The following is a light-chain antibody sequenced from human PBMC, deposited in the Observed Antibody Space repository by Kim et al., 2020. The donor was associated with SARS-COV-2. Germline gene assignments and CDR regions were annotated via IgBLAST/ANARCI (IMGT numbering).Light chain of an antibody. CDR1: SSNIGAGYD. V-gene: IGLV1-40*01. CDR3: QSYDSSLSGYV. CDR2: SNG. Sequence: TVPVSCIGSSSNIGAGYDVHGYQHLPTTAPKLLIYSNGNRPSGVPDRFSGSKSGTSASLAITGLQAEDEADYYCQSYDSSLSGYVFGSGTKVTVL. J-gene: IGLJ1*01.